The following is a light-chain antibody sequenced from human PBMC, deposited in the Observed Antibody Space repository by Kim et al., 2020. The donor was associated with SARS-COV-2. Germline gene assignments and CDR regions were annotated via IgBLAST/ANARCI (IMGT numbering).Light chain of an antibody. CDR1: KWGDKY. CDR2: QDS. Sequence: SVSPGQTASITCSGDKWGDKYACWYQQKPGQSPVLVIYQDSKRPSGIPERFSGSNSGNTATLTISGTQAMDEADYYGQAWDSSTVVFGGGTQLTVL. V-gene: IGLV3-1*01. J-gene: IGLJ2*01. CDR3: QAWDSSTVV.